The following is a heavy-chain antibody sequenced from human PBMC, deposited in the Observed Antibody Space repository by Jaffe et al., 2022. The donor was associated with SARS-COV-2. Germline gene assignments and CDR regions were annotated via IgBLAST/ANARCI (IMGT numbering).Heavy chain of an antibody. V-gene: IGHV4-34*02. Sequence: QVQLQQWGAGLLEPSETLSLTCAVNGGSFSGYYWSWIRQSPKKGLEWIGEISHTGGTNYNPSLKSRLTMSVDTSNKHFSLKLDSMTAADTAVYYCARGVRRVYCSSPSCPDFDSWGQGTLVTVSS. CDR1: GGSFSGYY. CDR2: ISHTGGT. D-gene: IGHD2-2*01. J-gene: IGHJ4*02. CDR3: ARGVRRVYCSSPSCPDFDS.